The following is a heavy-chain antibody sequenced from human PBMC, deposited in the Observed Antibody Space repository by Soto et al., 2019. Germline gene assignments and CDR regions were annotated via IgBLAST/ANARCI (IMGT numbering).Heavy chain of an antibody. Sequence: PSETLSLTCTVSGVSISSGGYYWSWIRQHPGKGLEWIGYIYYSGSTYYNPSLKSRVTISVDTSKNQFSLKLSSVTAADTAVYYCARKYCSGGSCYSGWFDPWGQGTLVTVSS. CDR3: ARKYCSGGSCYSGWFDP. J-gene: IGHJ5*02. CDR2: IYYSGST. D-gene: IGHD2-15*01. CDR1: GVSISSGGYY. V-gene: IGHV4-31*03.